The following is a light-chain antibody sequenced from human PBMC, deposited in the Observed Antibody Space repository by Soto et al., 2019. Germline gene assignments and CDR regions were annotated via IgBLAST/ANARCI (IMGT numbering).Light chain of an antibody. CDR1: QSVSRY. Sequence: ELVLTQSPAPLSLSPGERATLSCRASQSVSRYLAWYQQRPGQAPRLLIYDASNRATGIPARFSGSGSGTDFTLTISSLQPEDVAVYYCQKRSNWPITFGQGTRLEIK. CDR3: QKRSNWPIT. CDR2: DAS. V-gene: IGKV3-11*01. J-gene: IGKJ5*01.